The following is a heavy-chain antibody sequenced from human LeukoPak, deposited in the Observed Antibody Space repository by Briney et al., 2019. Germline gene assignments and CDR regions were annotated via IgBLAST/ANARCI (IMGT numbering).Heavy chain of an antibody. Sequence: GASVKVSCKASGYTFTSYYMHWVRQAPGQGLEWMGIINPNSGSTSYAQKFQGRVTMTRDTSTSTVYMELSSLRSEDTAVYYCARGQGISPKGDYFDYWGQGTLVTVSS. V-gene: IGHV1-46*01. CDR1: GYTFTSYY. D-gene: IGHD3-3*02. J-gene: IGHJ4*02. CDR3: ARGQGISPKGDYFDY. CDR2: INPNSGST.